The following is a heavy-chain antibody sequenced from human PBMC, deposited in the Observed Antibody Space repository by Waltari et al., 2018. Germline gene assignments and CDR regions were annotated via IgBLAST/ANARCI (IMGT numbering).Heavy chain of an antibody. CDR1: GYTFTSAG. J-gene: IGHJ3*02. Sequence: QVQLVQSGSEVKKPGAPVKVSWKASGYTFTSAGTSWVRPAPGQGLEWMGGISAYNGNTSYAQKLQGRVTMTTDTSTSTAYMELRSLRSDDTAVYYCARAHIVGATGGAFDIWGQGTMVTVSS. CDR2: ISAYNGNT. V-gene: IGHV1-18*01. D-gene: IGHD1-26*01. CDR3: ARAHIVGATGGAFDI.